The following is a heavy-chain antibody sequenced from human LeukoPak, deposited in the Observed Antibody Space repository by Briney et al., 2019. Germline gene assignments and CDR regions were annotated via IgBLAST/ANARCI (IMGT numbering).Heavy chain of an antibody. CDR1: GGSISTYY. D-gene: IGHD6-19*01. V-gene: IGHV4-59*08. Sequence: SETLSLTCTVSGGSISTYYWSWIRQPPGKGLEWIGYIYYSGSTNYNPSLKSRVTISVDTSKNQFSLKLSSVTAADTAVYYCARHEGSSGLSCFDYWGQGTLVTVSS. CDR2: IYYSGST. CDR3: ARHEGSSGLSCFDY. J-gene: IGHJ4*02.